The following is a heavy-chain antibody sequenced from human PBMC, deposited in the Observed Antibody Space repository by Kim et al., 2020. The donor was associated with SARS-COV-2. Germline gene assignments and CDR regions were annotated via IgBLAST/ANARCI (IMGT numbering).Heavy chain of an antibody. CDR3: AKDLAPTMGFYYYYGMDV. V-gene: IGHV3-30*02. D-gene: IGHD3-10*01. Sequence: KGRFTISRDNSKNTLYLQMNSLRAEDTAVYYCAKDLAPTMGFYYYYGMDVWGQGTTVTVSS. J-gene: IGHJ6*02.